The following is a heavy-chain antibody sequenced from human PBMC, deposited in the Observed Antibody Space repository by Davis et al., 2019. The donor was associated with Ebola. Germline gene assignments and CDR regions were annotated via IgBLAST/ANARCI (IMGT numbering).Heavy chain of an antibody. D-gene: IGHD3-3*01. CDR2: VSSRSGTV. CDR3: TRQEGTTFAVVSLY. V-gene: IGHV3-48*04. Sequence: GESLKISCAASGFTFDNYIMNWVRQAPGKGLAWVSYVSSRSGTVDYADSVKGRFTISRDSAKNSLYLQMNSLRAEDTAVYYCTRQEGTTFAVVSLYWGQGTLVTVSS. J-gene: IGHJ4*02. CDR1: GFTFDNYI.